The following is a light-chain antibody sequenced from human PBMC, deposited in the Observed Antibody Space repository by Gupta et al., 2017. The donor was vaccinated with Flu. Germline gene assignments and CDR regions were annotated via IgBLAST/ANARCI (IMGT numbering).Light chain of an antibody. V-gene: IGLV3-25*02. J-gene: IGLJ3*02. Sequence: ELTQPPSVSVSPGQTARITCSGDMLSKQYAYWYQQRPGQAPVLMIYKDTERPSGIPERFSGSTSGTTVTLTISGVQAEDEGDYYCQSSDTTSSWVFGGGTKLTVL. CDR2: KDT. CDR3: QSSDTTSSWV. CDR1: MLSKQY.